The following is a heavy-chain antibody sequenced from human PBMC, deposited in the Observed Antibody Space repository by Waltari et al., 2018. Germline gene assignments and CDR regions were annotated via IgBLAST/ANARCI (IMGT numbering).Heavy chain of an antibody. Sequence: QVQLVESGGGVVQPGGSLRLSCAASGFTFSSYGMHWVRQAPGKGLEWVAFIRYDGSNKYYADSVKGRFTISRDNSKNTLYLQMNSLRAEDTAVYYCAKDSDFWSGYYPDYWGQGTLVTVSS. J-gene: IGHJ4*02. D-gene: IGHD3-3*01. CDR3: AKDSDFWSGYYPDY. CDR2: IRYDGSNK. CDR1: GFTFSSYG. V-gene: IGHV3-30*02.